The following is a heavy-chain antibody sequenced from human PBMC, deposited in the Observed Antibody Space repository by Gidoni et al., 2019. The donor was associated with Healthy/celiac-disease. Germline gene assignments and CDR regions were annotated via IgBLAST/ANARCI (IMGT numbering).Heavy chain of an antibody. CDR3: ARFSVMITFGGVIVSYDESFDY. Sequence: QLQLQESGPGLVMPSETLSLTCTVSGGSISSSSYYWGWLRQPPGKGLEWIGSIYYSGSTYYNPSLKSRVTISVDTSKNQFSLKLSSVTAADTAVYYCARFSVMITFGGVIVSYDESFDYWGQGTLVTVSS. J-gene: IGHJ4*02. CDR2: IYYSGST. V-gene: IGHV4-39*01. CDR1: GGSISSSSYY. D-gene: IGHD3-16*02.